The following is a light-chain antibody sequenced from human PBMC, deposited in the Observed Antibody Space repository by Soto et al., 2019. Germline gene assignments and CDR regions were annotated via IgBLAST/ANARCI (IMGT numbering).Light chain of an antibody. CDR3: QSYDPSNPVV. CDR2: EDD. J-gene: IGLJ2*01. Sequence: NFMLTQPHSVSESPGKTVTISCTRSSGSIASNYVQWYQQRPGSAPTTLIYEDDQRPSGVPDRFSGAIDRSSNSASLTISGLKTEDEADYYCQSYDPSNPVVFGGGTKLTVL. CDR1: SGSIASNY. V-gene: IGLV6-57*04.